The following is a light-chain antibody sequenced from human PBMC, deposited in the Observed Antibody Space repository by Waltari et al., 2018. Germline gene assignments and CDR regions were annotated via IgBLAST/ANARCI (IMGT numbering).Light chain of an antibody. Sequence: DIQLTQSPSFLSASVGDRVTIPCRASQGISSYLAWYQQKPGKAPKLLIYAASTLQSGVPSRFSGSGSATEYTLTISSLQPEDFATYYCQQLNSYSWTFGQGTKVEIK. CDR3: QQLNSYSWT. J-gene: IGKJ1*01. CDR2: AAS. V-gene: IGKV1-9*01. CDR1: QGISSY.